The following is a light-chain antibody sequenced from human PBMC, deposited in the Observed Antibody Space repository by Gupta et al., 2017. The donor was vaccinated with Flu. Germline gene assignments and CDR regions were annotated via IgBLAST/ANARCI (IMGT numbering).Light chain of an antibody. J-gene: IGKJ4*01. CDR3: QQYNNWPPLT. CDR2: GAS. Sequence: IVMTQSPVNLSVSPGERATLSCRASQTVVTNLAWYQHKRGQAPRLLIYGASTRAPGIPARFSGSGSGTEFTLTISGLQSDDFAIYYCQQYNNWPPLTVGGGTKVESK. V-gene: IGKV3-15*01. CDR1: QTVVTN.